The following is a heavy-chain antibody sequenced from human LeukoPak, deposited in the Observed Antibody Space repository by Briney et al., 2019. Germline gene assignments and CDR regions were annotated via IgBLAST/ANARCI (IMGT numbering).Heavy chain of an antibody. Sequence: PSETLSLTCAVYGGSFSGYYWSWIRQPPGKGLEWIGEINHSGSTNYNPSLKSRVTISVDTSKNQFSLKLSSVTAADTAVYYCARQGDYYGSGDHFDYWGQGTLVTVSS. CDR1: GGSFSGYY. CDR3: ARQGDYYGSGDHFDY. CDR2: INHSGST. D-gene: IGHD3-10*01. V-gene: IGHV4-34*01. J-gene: IGHJ4*02.